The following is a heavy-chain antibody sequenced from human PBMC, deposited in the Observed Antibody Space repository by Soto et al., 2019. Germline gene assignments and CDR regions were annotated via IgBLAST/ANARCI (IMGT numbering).Heavy chain of an antibody. CDR2: INSGGTVA. V-gene: IGHV3-23*01. CDR1: GFTYESYA. J-gene: IGHJ4*02. Sequence: PGGSLRLSCAASGFTYESYAMSWVRQAPGKWLEWVSGINSGGTVAHYADSVKGRFAISRDNSKNTLSLEMNSLGADDTGLYYCAISTGGFGGLFVVPSDYWGQGXLVT. D-gene: IGHD3-16*02. CDR3: AISTGGFGGLFVVPSDY.